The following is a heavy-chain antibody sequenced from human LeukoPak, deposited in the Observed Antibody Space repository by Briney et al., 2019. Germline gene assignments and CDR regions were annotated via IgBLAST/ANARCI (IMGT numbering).Heavy chain of an antibody. CDR2: SYSGGGT. J-gene: IGHJ3*02. D-gene: IGHD1-14*01. CDR1: EFIASSNH. CDR3: ARDLNLPDALDI. V-gene: IGHV3-53*01. Sequence: GGSLRLSCAASEFIASSNHKSWVRQAPGKGLEWVSVSYSGGGTFYADSVKGRFTASRDNSKNTLYLQMNSLRVEDTAVYYCARDLNLPDALDIWGQGTTVTVSS.